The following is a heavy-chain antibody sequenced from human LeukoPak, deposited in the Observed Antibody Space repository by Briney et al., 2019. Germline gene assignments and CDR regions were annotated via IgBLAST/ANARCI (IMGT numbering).Heavy chain of an antibody. J-gene: IGHJ4*02. CDR2: IDASGSDT. CDR3: ADYRKPQGLDY. Sequence: GSLRLSCEVSEFPFSIYAMAWVRPAPGQGLEWVSAIDASGSDTYYTDSVKGRFTISRDNSKNTVYLQMNSLRVEDTAVYYCADYRKPQGLDYWGQGTLVTVSS. D-gene: IGHD1-14*01. V-gene: IGHV3-23*01. CDR1: EFPFSIYA.